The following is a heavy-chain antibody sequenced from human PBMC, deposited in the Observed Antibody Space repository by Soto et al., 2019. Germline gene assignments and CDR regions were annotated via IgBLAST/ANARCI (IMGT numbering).Heavy chain of an antibody. J-gene: IGHJ4*02. Sequence: EASVKVSCKAYGYSFTSYPVHWVRQAPGQRLEWMGWINADNGNTKYSQKFQGRVTITRDTSASTAYMELSSLRSEDTAVYYCATDLSDYGYYWGQGTLVTVSS. CDR2: INADNGNT. V-gene: IGHV1-3*01. CDR3: ATDLSDYGYY. D-gene: IGHD4-17*01. CDR1: GYSFTSYP.